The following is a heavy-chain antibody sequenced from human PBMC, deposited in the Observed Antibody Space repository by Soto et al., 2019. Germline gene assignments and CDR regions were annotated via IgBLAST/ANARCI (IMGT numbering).Heavy chain of an antibody. D-gene: IGHD2-2*01. J-gene: IGHJ6*01. CDR2: VYSGGST. Sequence: ELQLVESGGGLIQPGGSLRLSCAASGFTVSSNYMSWVRQAPGKGLEWVSVVYSGGSTYYADSVKGRFTISRDNSKNTMYLQMNRLRAEDTAVYYCASGSSAAHYYYYGMEVWGQATTVTVSS. CDR1: GFTVSSNY. V-gene: IGHV3-53*01. CDR3: ASGSSAAHYYYYGMEV.